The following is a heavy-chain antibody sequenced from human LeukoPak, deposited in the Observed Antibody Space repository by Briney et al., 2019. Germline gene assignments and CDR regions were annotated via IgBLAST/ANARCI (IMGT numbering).Heavy chain of an antibody. V-gene: IGHV4-61*02. CDR1: GGSISSGSYY. CDR3: ARSPDLRLRNDAFDI. J-gene: IGHJ3*02. D-gene: IGHD2-2*01. CDR2: IYTSGST. Sequence: SQTLSLTCTVSGGSISSGSYYWSWIRQPAGKGLEWIGRIYTSGSTNYNPSLKSRVTISVDTSKNQFSLKLSSVIAADTAVYYCARSPDLRLRNDAFDIWGQGTMVTVSS.